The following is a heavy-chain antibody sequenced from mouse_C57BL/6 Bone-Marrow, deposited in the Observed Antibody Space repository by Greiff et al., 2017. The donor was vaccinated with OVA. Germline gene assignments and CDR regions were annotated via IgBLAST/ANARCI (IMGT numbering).Heavy chain of an antibody. D-gene: IGHD1-1*01. CDR2: IYPSDSET. CDR3: ARMDGSSHY. Sequence: QVQLQQPGAELVRPGSSVKLSCKASGYTFTSYWMDWVKQRPGQGLEWIGNIYPSDSETHYNQKFKDKATLTVDKSSSTAYMQLSSLTAGGGGVYYCARMDGSSHYWGQGTTLTVSS. J-gene: IGHJ2*01. V-gene: IGHV1-61*01. CDR1: GYTFTSYW.